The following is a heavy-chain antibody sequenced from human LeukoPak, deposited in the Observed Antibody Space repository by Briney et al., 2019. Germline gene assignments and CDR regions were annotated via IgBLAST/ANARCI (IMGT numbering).Heavy chain of an antibody. D-gene: IGHD1-26*01. CDR3: RWEPKY. J-gene: IGHJ4*02. CDR2: IYSGGST. Sequence: GGSLRLSCAASGFTGRNNYMSWVRQTPGKGLEWVSLIYSGGSTYYADSVKGRFTISRDNSKNTLYLQMNSLRAEDTAVYYCRWEPKYWGQGTLVTVSS. CDR1: GFTGRNNY. V-gene: IGHV3-66*01.